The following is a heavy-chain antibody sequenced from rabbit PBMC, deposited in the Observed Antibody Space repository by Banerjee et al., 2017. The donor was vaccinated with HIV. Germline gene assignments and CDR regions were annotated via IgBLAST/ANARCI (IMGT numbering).Heavy chain of an antibody. CDR1: GFSFSSYW. D-gene: IGHD4-1*01. V-gene: IGHV1S40*01. CDR2: IYVGSSGNT. Sequence: QSLEESGGDLVKPGASLTLTCTASGFSFSSYWMCWVRQAPGKGLEWIACIYVGSSGNTYYASWAKGRFTISKTSSTTVTLQMTSLTAADTATYFCARDLAGVIGWNFNLWGQGTLVTVS. J-gene: IGHJ4*01. CDR3: ARDLAGVIGWNFNL.